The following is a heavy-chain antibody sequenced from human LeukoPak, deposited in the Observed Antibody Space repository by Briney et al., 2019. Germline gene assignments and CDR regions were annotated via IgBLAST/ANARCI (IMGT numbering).Heavy chain of an antibody. CDR2: ISSSSSYI. CDR1: GFTFSSYS. Sequence: KPGGSLRLSCAASGFTFSSYSMNWVRQAPGKGLEWVSSISSSSSYIYYADSVKGRFTISRDNAKNSLYLQMNSLRAEDTAVYYCARDSVVRVERADYWGQGTLVTVSS. D-gene: IGHD3-3*01. V-gene: IGHV3-21*01. J-gene: IGHJ4*02. CDR3: ARDSVVRVERADY.